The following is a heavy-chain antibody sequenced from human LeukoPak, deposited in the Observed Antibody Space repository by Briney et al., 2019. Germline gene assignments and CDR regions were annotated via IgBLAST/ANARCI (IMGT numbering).Heavy chain of an antibody. Sequence: PSETLSLTCTVSGGSISSGSYYWSWIRQPPGKGLEWIGYIYYSGSTNYNPSLKSRVAISVDTSKNQFSLKLSSVTAADTAVYYCARAITSYYYYYYMDVWGKGTTVTVSS. J-gene: IGHJ6*03. D-gene: IGHD3-10*01. CDR2: IYYSGST. CDR1: GGSISSGSYY. CDR3: ARAITSYYYYYYMDV. V-gene: IGHV4-61*01.